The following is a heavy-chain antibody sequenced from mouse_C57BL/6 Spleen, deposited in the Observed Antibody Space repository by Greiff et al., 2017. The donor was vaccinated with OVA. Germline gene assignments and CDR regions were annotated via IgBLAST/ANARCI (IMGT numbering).Heavy chain of an antibody. D-gene: IGHD1-1*01. J-gene: IGHJ1*03. CDR2: IYPGDGDT. V-gene: IGHV1-82*01. CDR3: ASLITTVVATGYFDV. Sequence: QVQLQQSGPELVKPGASVKISCKASGYAFSSSWMNWVKQRPGKGLEWIGRIYPGDGDTNYNGKFKGKATLTADKSSSTAYMQLSSLTSEDSAVYFCASLITTVVATGYFDVWGTGTTVTVSS. CDR1: GYAFSSSW.